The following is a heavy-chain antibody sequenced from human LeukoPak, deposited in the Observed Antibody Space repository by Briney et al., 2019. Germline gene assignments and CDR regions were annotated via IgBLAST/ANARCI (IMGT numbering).Heavy chain of an antibody. CDR2: ISSSSSTI. CDR3: ARAKRNGFDI. Sequence: PGGSLRLSCAASGSTFSSYSMNWVRQAPGKGLEWVSYISSSSSTIYYADSVKGRFTISRDNAKNSLSLQMNSLRAEDTAVYYCARAKRNGFDIWGQGTMVTVSS. CDR1: GSTFSSYS. V-gene: IGHV3-48*01. J-gene: IGHJ3*02.